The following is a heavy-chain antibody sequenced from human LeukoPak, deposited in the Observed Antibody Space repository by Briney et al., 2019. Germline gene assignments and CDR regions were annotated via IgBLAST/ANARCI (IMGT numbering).Heavy chain of an antibody. CDR1: GYTFTNYG. Sequence: ASVKVSCKASGYTFTNYGMSWVRQAPGQGLEWMGWIRGDNGNTNYERKVQGRVTMTTDTSPSTAYMELRSLRSDDTANYYCARHLRVGATVLSSFNFWGQGTLVTVSS. CDR2: IRGDNGNT. D-gene: IGHD1-26*01. J-gene: IGHJ4*02. V-gene: IGHV1-18*01. CDR3: ARHLRVGATVLSSFNF.